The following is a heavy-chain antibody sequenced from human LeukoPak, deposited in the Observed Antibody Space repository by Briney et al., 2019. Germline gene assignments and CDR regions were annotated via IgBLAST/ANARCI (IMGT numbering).Heavy chain of an antibody. CDR3: ARRITMVRGGYYFDY. CDR2: IYYSGST. V-gene: IGHV4-59*08. Sequence: SETLSLTCTVSGGSISSYYWSWIRQPPGKGMEWIGYIYYSGSTNYNPSLKSRVTISVDTSKNQLSLKLSSVTAADTAVYYCARRITMVRGGYYFDYWGQGTLVTVSS. CDR1: GGSISSYY. D-gene: IGHD3-10*01. J-gene: IGHJ4*02.